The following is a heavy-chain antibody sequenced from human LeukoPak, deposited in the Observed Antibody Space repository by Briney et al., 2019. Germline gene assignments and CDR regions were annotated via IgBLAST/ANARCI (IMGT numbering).Heavy chain of an antibody. J-gene: IGHJ6*02. CDR1: GFTFSSYA. D-gene: IGHD1-1*01. CDR2: ISGSGGST. V-gene: IGHV3-23*01. Sequence: GSLRLSCAASGFTFSSYAMSWVRQAPGKGLEWVSAISGSGGSTYYADSVKGRFTISRDNSKNTLYLQMNSLRAEDTAVYYCAKDVSGNAYYYYGMDVWGQGTTVTVSS. CDR3: AKDVSGNAYYYYGMDV.